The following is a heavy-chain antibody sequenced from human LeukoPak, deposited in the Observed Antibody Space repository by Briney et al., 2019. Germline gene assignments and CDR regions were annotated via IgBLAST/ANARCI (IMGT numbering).Heavy chain of an antibody. J-gene: IGHJ6*03. Sequence: PSETLSLTCTVSGYSITSAYYWGWIRQPPGKGLEWIGEIYHSGSTNYNPSLKSRVTISVDKSKNQFSLKLSSVTAADTAVYYCARKSSQPRGYYYYYYMDVWGKGTTVTVSS. V-gene: IGHV4-38-2*02. D-gene: IGHD1-14*01. CDR2: IYHSGST. CDR3: ARKSSQPRGYYYYYYMDV. CDR1: GYSITSAYY.